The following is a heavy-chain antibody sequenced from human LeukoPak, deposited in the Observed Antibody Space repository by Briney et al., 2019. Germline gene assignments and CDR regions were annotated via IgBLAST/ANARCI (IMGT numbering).Heavy chain of an antibody. D-gene: IGHD6-13*01. CDR1: GGAIGSSSYY. V-gene: IGHV4-39*01. CDR3: ARQAIAAAGTDYFDY. Sequence: SETLSLTCTVSGGAIGSSSYYWGWIRQPPGKGLEWIGSIYYSGSTYYNPSLKSRVTISVDTSKNQFSLKLSSVTAADTAVYYCARQAIAAAGTDYFDYWGQGTLVTVSS. CDR2: IYYSGST. J-gene: IGHJ4*02.